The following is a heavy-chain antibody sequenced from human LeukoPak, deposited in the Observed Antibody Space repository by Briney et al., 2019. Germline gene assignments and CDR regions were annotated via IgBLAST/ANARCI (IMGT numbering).Heavy chain of an antibody. V-gene: IGHV4-59*08. CDR1: GGSISSYY. J-gene: IGHJ4*02. D-gene: IGHD3-22*01. Sequence: PSETLSLTYTVSGGSISSYYWSWIRQPPGKGLEWIGYIYYSGSANYNPSLKSRVTISVDTSKNQFSLKLSSVTAADTAVYYCARLVGSSGYYVGYWGQGTLVTVSS. CDR3: ARLVGSSGYYVGY. CDR2: IYYSGSA.